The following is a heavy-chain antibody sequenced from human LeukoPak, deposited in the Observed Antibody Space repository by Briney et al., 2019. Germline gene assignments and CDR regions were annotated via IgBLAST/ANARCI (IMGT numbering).Heavy chain of an antibody. Sequence: PGGSLRLSCAASGFTFSSYAMHWVRQAPGKGLEYVSAISSNGGSTYYANSVKGRFTISRDNSKNTLYLQMNSLRAEDTAVYYCAKPYYDYVWGSYRMGYYFDYWGQGTLVTVSS. CDR2: ISSNGGST. CDR3: AKPYYDYVWGSYRMGYYFDY. D-gene: IGHD3-16*02. V-gene: IGHV3-64*01. J-gene: IGHJ4*02. CDR1: GFTFSSYA.